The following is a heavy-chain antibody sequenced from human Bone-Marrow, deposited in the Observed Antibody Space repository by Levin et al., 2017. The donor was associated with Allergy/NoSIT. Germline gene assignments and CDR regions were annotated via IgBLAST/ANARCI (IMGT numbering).Heavy chain of an antibody. V-gene: IGHV3-7*01. CDR3: ARDGAPQQPGPKYFQH. CDR2: IKQDGSEK. Sequence: SCAASGFTFSSYWMSWVRHVPGKGLEWMANIKQDGSEKYYVDSVKGRFTISRDNAKKSLYLQMNSLRAEDTAVYYCARDGAPQQPGPKYFQHWGQGSLVIVSS. CDR1: GFTFSSYW. J-gene: IGHJ1*01. D-gene: IGHD6-13*01.